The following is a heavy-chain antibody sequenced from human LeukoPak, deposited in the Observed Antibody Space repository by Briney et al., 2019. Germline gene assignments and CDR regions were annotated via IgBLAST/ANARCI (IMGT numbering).Heavy chain of an antibody. D-gene: IGHD5-24*01. CDR1: GGSISSFY. CDR2: IYYRGNT. Sequence: SETLSLTCTVSGGSISSFYWSWIRQPPGKGLEWIGYIYYRGNTNYNPSLKGRVTISVDTSNNQFSLKLRSVTAADTAVYYCARGGPRTDDYNFDYWGQGTLVSVSS. V-gene: IGHV4-59*01. CDR3: ARGGPRTDDYNFDY. J-gene: IGHJ4*02.